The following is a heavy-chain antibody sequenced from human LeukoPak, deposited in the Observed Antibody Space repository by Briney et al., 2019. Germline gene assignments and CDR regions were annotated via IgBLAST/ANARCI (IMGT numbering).Heavy chain of an antibody. CDR2: ISYDGSNK. CDR1: GFTFSSYA. CDR3: AKPKSSAYYHYYFDY. D-gene: IGHD3-22*01. Sequence: GGSLRLSCAASGFTFSSYAMHWVRQAPGKGLEWVAVISYDGSNKYCADSVKGRFTISRDNAKVSLYLQMNSLRAEDTAVYYCAKPKSSAYYHYYFDYWGQGTLVTVSS. V-gene: IGHV3-30-3*02. J-gene: IGHJ4*02.